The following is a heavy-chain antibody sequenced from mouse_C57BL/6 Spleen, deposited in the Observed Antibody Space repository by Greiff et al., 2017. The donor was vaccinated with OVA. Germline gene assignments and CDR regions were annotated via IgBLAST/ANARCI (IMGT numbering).Heavy chain of an antibody. D-gene: IGHD2-4*01. V-gene: IGHV1-53*01. Sequence: QVQLKQPGTELVKPGASVKLSCKASGYTFTSYWMHWVKQRPGQGLEWIGNINPSNGGTNYNEKFKSKATLTVDKSSSTAYMQLSSLTSEDSAVYYCARGGSDYDDGYWYFDVWGTGTTVTVSS. J-gene: IGHJ1*03. CDR2: INPSNGGT. CDR3: ARGGSDYDDGYWYFDV. CDR1: GYTFTSYW.